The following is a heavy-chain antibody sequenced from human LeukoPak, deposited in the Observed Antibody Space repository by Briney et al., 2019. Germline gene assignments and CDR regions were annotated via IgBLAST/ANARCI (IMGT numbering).Heavy chain of an antibody. CDR1: GFTFSSYS. V-gene: IGHV3-21*01. CDR2: ISSSSGYI. Sequence: PGGSLRLSCAASGFTFSSYSMNWVRQAPGKGLEWVSSISSSSGYIYYADSVKGRFTISRDNAKNSLYLQMNSLRAEDTAVYYCARSLLYDSPDVWGKGTTVTVSS. J-gene: IGHJ6*04. D-gene: IGHD3-3*01. CDR3: ARSLLYDSPDV.